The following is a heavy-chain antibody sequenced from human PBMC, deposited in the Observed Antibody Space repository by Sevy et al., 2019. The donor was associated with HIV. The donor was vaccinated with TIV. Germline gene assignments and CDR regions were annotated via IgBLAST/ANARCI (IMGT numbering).Heavy chain of an antibody. J-gene: IGHJ3*01. Sequence: GGSLRLSCAGSGFTFSNYAMHWVRQAPGKGLECVAGLWSHGRREYYADFAKGRFTISRDNSKNTVYLHMDSLRTDDTAVYYCAKEDDAFDVWGQGTMVNVSS. CDR3: AKEDDAFDV. CDR1: GFTFSNYA. CDR2: LWSHGRRE. V-gene: IGHV3-33*03.